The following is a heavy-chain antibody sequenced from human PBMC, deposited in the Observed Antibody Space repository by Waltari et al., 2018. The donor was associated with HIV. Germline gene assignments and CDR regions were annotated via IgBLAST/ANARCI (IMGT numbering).Heavy chain of an antibody. J-gene: IGHJ3*02. CDR3: ARRPCYSSGCRGGVDS. CDR1: GYTFTRHW. D-gene: IGHD6-19*01. CDR2: IYPGETDA. V-gene: IGHV5-51*03. Sequence: GQLVQSGAEVKKPGESRQISCKGFGYTFTRHWIGWVRKIPEKGLEWMGKIYPGETDARHSPSGKCQVTISCDKSTSTACLQWGTLKASDIAICACARRPCYSSGCRGGVDSCGQGTMVTVSS.